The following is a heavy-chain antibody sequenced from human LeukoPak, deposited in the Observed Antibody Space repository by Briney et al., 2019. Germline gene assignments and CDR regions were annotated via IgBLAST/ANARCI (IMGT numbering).Heavy chain of an antibody. CDR3: ARDAELVVTAIYFDY. J-gene: IGHJ4*02. Sequence: SVKVSCKASGYTFTSYGISWVRQAPGQGLEWMGRIIPILGIANYAQKFQGRATITADKSTSTAYMELSSLRSEDTAVYYCARDAELVVTAIYFDYWGQGTLVTVSS. CDR2: IIPILGIA. CDR1: GYTFTSYG. V-gene: IGHV1-69*04. D-gene: IGHD2-21*02.